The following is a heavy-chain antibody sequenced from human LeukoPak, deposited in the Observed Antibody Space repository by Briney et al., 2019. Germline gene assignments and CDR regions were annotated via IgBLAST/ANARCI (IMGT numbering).Heavy chain of an antibody. V-gene: IGHV4-39*01. CDR1: GGSINISNYY. CDR2: IYYSVST. D-gene: IGHD4-23*01. J-gene: IGHJ4*02. CDR3: ARHGARWSLTHFDY. Sequence: SETLSLTCTVSGGSINISNYYWGWIRQPPGKGLEWIGSIYYSVSTYYNPSLKSRVTISVDTSKNQFSLKLSSVTAADTAVYYCARHGARWSLTHFDYWGQGTLVTVSS.